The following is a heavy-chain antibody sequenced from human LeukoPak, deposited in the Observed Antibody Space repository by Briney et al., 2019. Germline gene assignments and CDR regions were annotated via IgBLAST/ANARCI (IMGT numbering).Heavy chain of an antibody. CDR2: IYTSGST. V-gene: IGHV4-61*02. CDR1: GGSISSGSYY. Sequence: PSETLSLTCTVSGGSISSGSYYWRWIRQPAGKGLEWIGRIYTSGSTNYNPSLNSRVTISVDTSKNQFSLKLSSVTAADTAVYYCARAEDYCYYYGMDVWGQGTTVTVSS. CDR3: ARAEDYCYYYGMDV. J-gene: IGHJ6*02.